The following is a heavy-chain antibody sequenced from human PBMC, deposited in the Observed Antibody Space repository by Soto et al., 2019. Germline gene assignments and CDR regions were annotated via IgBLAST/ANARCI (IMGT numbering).Heavy chain of an antibody. CDR2: IHSSGSI. CDR3: ARTTAVPNTLRSRYFFDF. D-gene: IGHD3-9*01. V-gene: IGHV4-30-4*01. Sequence: PSETLSLTCSVSGGSISSDDYYWSWIRQAPGRGLEWIGYIHSSGSIYYNPSLKSRATMSIDTAGNQFSLKVSSVTVADTAVYYCARTTAVPNTLRSRYFFDFWGQGTLVTVSS. CDR1: GGSISSDDYY. J-gene: IGHJ4*02.